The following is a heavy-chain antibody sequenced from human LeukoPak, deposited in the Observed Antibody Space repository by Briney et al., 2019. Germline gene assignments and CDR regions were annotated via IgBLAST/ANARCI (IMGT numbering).Heavy chain of an antibody. CDR2: ISAYNGNT. CDR3: ARARASIAARPGTFDY. V-gene: IGHV1-18*01. Sequence: SVKVSCKASGYTFTSYGISWVRQAPGQGLEWMGWISAYNGNTNYAQKLQGRVTMTTDTSTSTAYMELRNLRSDDTAVYYCARARASIAARPGTFDYWGQGTLVTVSS. J-gene: IGHJ4*02. D-gene: IGHD6-6*01. CDR1: GYTFTSYG.